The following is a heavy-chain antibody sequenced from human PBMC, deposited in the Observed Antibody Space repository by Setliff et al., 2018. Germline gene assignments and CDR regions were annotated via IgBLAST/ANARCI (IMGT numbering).Heavy chain of an antibody. V-gene: IGHV4-34*12. J-gene: IGHJ4*02. CDR2: IIHSGST. Sequence: SETLSLTCAVSGYTISSGYYWSWIRQPPAKRLEWIGEIIHSGSTNYNPSLKSRVTISMDTSKNQFSLKVSSVTAADTAVYYCARSFSRREKFLLDYWGQGALVTVSS. CDR1: GYTISSGYY. CDR3: ARSFSRREKFLLDY.